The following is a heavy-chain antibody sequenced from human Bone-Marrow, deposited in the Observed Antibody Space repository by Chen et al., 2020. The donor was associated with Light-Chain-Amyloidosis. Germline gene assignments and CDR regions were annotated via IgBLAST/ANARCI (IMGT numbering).Heavy chain of an antibody. Sequence: EVQLVETGGGLIQPGGSLRLSCAASGFTVSSNYMSWVRQAPGKGLEWVSVIYGGGSTYYADSVKGRFTISRDNSKNTLYLQMNSLRAEDTAVYYCAMGYYYDSSGHEGYWGQGTLVTVSS. D-gene: IGHD3-22*01. J-gene: IGHJ4*02. CDR3: AMGYYYDSSGHEGY. V-gene: IGHV3-53*02. CDR2: IYGGGST. CDR1: GFTVSSNY.